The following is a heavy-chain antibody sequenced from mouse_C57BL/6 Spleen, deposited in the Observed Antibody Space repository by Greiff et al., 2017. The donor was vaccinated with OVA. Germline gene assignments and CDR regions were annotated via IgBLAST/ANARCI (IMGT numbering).Heavy chain of an antibody. CDR1: GYTFTSYW. Sequence: QVQLQQPGAELVKPGASVKLSCKASGYTFTSYWMHWVKPRPGQGLEWIGMIHPNSGRTNYNEKFKSKATLTVDKSSSTAYMQLSSLTSEDSAVYYCARPLYYVSSYYYYAMDYWGQGTSVTVSS. D-gene: IGHD1-1*01. V-gene: IGHV1-64*01. J-gene: IGHJ4*01. CDR2: IHPNSGRT. CDR3: ARPLYYVSSYYYYAMDY.